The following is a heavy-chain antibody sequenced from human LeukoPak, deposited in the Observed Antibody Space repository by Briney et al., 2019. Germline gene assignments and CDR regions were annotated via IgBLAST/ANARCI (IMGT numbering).Heavy chain of an antibody. J-gene: IGHJ4*02. V-gene: IGHV3-21*04. CDR3: AKDHHVLPAHFDPMYYFDY. CDR1: GFTFNSYS. Sequence: PGGSLRLSCAASGFTFNSYSMNWVRQAPGKGLEWVSSISSSSLSYIYYADSVKGRFTISRDNSKNTLYLQMNSLRAEDTAVYYCAKDHHVLPAHFDPMYYFDYWGQGTLVTVSS. D-gene: IGHD3-9*01. CDR2: ISSSSLSYI.